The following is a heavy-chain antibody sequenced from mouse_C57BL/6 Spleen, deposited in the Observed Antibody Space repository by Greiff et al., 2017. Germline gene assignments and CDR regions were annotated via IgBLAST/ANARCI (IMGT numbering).Heavy chain of an antibody. CDR3: ARYYDYDGGAWLAY. Sequence: EVQLQQSGAELVKPGASVKLSCTASGFNIKDYYMHWVKQRTEQGLEWIGRIDPEDGATKSAPKFQGKATITADTSSHTAYMQRSSLTSEDTAVYYCARYYDYDGGAWLAYGGQGTLVTVSA. D-gene: IGHD2-4*01. V-gene: IGHV14-2*01. CDR1: GFNIKDYY. CDR2: IDPEDGAT. J-gene: IGHJ3*01.